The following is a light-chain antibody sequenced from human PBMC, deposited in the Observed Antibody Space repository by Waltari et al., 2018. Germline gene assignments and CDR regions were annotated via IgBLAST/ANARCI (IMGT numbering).Light chain of an antibody. CDR3: QETSNLWT. CDR2: GAS. J-gene: IGKJ1*01. Sequence: PGETATISCRTSQSVSSKLVWYQQKPGQAPRLLIYGASRRATGIPDRFNGSGSGTDFTLTISSLEPEDFAVYYCQETSNLWTFGQGTKVEIK. V-gene: IGKV3D-15*01. CDR1: QSVSSK.